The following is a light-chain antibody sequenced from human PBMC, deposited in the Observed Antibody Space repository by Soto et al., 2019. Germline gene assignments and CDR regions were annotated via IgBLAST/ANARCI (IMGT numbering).Light chain of an antibody. CDR3: QQYNNWPPDRT. J-gene: IGKJ1*01. Sequence: DIVMTQSPATLSVSPGERATLSCRASQSVGSNLAWYQQKPGQAPRLLIYGASTRATGIPARFSGSGSWTEFTLTISSLQSEDFAIYFCQQYNNWPPDRTFGQGTKGEIK. V-gene: IGKV3-15*01. CDR1: QSVGSN. CDR2: GAS.